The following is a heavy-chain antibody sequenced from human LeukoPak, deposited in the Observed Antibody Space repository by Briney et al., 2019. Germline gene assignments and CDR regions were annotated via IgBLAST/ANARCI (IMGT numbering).Heavy chain of an antibody. Sequence: ASVKVSCKTSGYTFTNYGISWVRQAPGQGLEWMGWISPYNGNTIYAQKLQGRVTVTTDTSTSTDYMELRSLRPDDTAVYYCTRTVLDCKNGVCYDYWGQGTLVTVSS. CDR1: GYTFTNYG. CDR2: ISPYNGNT. J-gene: IGHJ4*02. V-gene: IGHV1-18*01. D-gene: IGHD2-8*01. CDR3: TRTVLDCKNGVCYDY.